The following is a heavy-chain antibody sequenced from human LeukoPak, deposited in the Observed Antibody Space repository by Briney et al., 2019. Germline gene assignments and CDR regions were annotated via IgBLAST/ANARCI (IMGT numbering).Heavy chain of an antibody. D-gene: IGHD2-21*02. J-gene: IGHJ4*02. Sequence: GSLRLSCAGSGFTFSGSAMHWVRQAFGKRLEWVGRIRSKANSYATAYAASVKGRFTISRDDSKNTAYLQMNSLKTEDTAVYYCTSRVVTAIYWGQGTLVTVSS. V-gene: IGHV3-73*01. CDR1: GFTFSGSA. CDR2: IRSKANSYAT. CDR3: TSRVVTAIY.